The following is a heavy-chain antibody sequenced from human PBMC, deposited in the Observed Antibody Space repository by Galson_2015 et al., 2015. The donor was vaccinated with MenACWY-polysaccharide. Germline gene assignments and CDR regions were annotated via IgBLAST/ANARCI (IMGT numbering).Heavy chain of an antibody. V-gene: IGHV3-30*18. D-gene: IGHD6-13*01. Sequence: SLRLSCAASGFIFSDYGIHWVRQAPGKGLEWVSFISHDGSNIHYADSVKGRFTISRGTSRKTVYMQMNNLRPEDTAVYYCAKEGQELDESYFDYWGQGTLVTVSS. CDR3: AKEGQELDESYFDY. CDR1: GFIFSDYG. J-gene: IGHJ4*02. CDR2: ISHDGSNI.